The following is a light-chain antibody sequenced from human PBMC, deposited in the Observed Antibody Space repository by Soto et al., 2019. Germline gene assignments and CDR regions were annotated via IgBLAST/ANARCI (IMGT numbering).Light chain of an antibody. J-gene: IGKJ1*01. CDR1: QNVDID. CDR3: HHRHGWPAT. V-gene: IGKV3-11*01. CDR2: DAS. Sequence: EAILTQSPVTLSLSPGERATLSCRASQNVDIDLAWYQQKPGQAPRLLIYDASKRATGIPARFSGRGTGTDFTLTITSLEPEDFAVYYCHHRHGWPATFGQGTKVEMK.